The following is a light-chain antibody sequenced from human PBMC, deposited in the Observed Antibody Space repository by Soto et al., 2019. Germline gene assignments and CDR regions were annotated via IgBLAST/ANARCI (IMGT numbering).Light chain of an antibody. CDR1: QSVTGSY. V-gene: IGKV3-20*01. J-gene: IGKJ1*01. Sequence: EIVLTQSPGTLSLSPGEGATLSCRASQSVTGSYLAWYQQKPGQAPRLLIYGASTRATGIPDRFSGSGSGTDFTLTISRPEPEDFETSCSQQYGSSPQTLGQVTKV. CDR3: QQYGSSPQT. CDR2: GAS.